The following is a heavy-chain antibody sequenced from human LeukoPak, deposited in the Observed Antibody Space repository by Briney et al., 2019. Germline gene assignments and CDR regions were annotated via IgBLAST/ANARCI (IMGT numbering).Heavy chain of an antibody. V-gene: IGHV4-61*02. CDR2: IYTSGST. D-gene: IGHD3-10*01. CDR3: ARTGDGSGSYSTYYFDY. Sequence: SQTLSLTCTVSGGSISSGSYYWSWIRQPAGKGLEWIGRIYTSGSTNYNPSLKSRVTISVDTSKNQFSLKLSSVTAADTAVYYCARTGDGSGSYSTYYFDYWGQGTLSPSPQ. J-gene: IGHJ4*02. CDR1: GGSISSGSYY.